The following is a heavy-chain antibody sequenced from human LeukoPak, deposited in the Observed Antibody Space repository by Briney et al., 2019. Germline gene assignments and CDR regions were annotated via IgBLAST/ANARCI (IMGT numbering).Heavy chain of an antibody. V-gene: IGHV3-48*02. D-gene: IGHD5-12*01. J-gene: IGHJ3*02. Sequence: PGRSLRLSCAASGFTFSSYGMHWVRQAPGKGLEWVSYIGSSSSTIYYADSVKGRFTISRDNAKNSLYLQMNSLRDEDTAVYYCAGDYDYAFDIWGQGTMVTVSS. CDR2: IGSSSSTI. CDR1: GFTFSSYG. CDR3: AGDYDYAFDI.